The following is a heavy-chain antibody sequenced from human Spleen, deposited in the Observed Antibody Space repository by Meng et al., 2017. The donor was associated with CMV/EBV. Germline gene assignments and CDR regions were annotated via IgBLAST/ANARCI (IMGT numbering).Heavy chain of an antibody. J-gene: IGHJ1*01. CDR2: ISSSSSYI. V-gene: IGHV3-21*01. Sequence: EGRLGESGGGLVKPGGSLRLSCAASGFTFSSYSMNWVRQAPGKGLEWVSSISSSSSYIYYADSVKGRFTISRDNAKNSLYLQMNSLRAEDTAVYYCAREGREPEYFQHWGQGTLVTVSS. D-gene: IGHD3-10*01. CDR3: AREGREPEYFQH. CDR1: GFTFSSYS.